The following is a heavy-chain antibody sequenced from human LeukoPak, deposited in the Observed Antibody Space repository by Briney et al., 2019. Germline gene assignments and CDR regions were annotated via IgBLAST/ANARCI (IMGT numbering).Heavy chain of an antibody. V-gene: IGHV3-48*01. J-gene: IGHJ4*02. D-gene: IGHD4-17*01. CDR1: GFTFSSYS. CDR2: ISSSSSTI. CDR3: ARDGDYGGGGY. Sequence: PGGSLRLSCAASGFTFSSYSMNWVRQAPGKGLEWVSYISSSSSTIYYADSVKGRFTISRDNAKNSLYLQMNSLRAGDTAVYYCARDGDYGGGGYWGQGTLVTVSS.